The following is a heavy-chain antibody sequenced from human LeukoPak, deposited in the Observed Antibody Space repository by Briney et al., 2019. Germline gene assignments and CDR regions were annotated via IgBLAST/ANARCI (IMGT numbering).Heavy chain of an antibody. Sequence: GGSLRLSCAASGFTFSSYAVSWVRQAPGKGLEWVSAISGSGGSTYYADSVKGRFTTSRDNSKNTLYLQMNSLRAEDKAVYYCAKTYSGYDFGYFDYWGQGTLVTVSS. J-gene: IGHJ4*02. V-gene: IGHV3-23*01. CDR2: ISGSGGST. CDR3: AKTYSGYDFGYFDY. CDR1: GFTFSSYA. D-gene: IGHD5-12*01.